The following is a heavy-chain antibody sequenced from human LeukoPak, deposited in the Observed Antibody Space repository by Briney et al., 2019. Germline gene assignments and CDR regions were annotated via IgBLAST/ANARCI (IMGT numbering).Heavy chain of an antibody. Sequence: ASVKVSFKASGYTFTGYYMHWVRQAPGQGLEWMGWINPNSGGTNYAQKFQGRVTMTRDTSISTAYMELSRPRSDDTAVYYCARVKHSSSSRAWFDPWGQGTLVTVSS. CDR1: GYTFTGYY. V-gene: IGHV1-2*02. J-gene: IGHJ5*02. CDR3: ARVKHSSSSRAWFDP. CDR2: INPNSGGT. D-gene: IGHD6-13*01.